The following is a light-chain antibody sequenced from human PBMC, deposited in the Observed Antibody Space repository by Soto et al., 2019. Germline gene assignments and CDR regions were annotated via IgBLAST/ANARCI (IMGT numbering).Light chain of an antibody. J-gene: IGLJ1*01. V-gene: IGLV2-8*01. Sequence: QSVLTQPPSASGSPGQSVTISCTGTSSDVGGYNYVSWYQQHPGKAPKLMIYEVSKRPSGVPDRFSGSKSGNTASLTVSGLQPEYEADYYCSSYAGSNKSVFXTGTKVTVL. CDR3: SSYAGSNKSV. CDR2: EVS. CDR1: SSDVGGYNY.